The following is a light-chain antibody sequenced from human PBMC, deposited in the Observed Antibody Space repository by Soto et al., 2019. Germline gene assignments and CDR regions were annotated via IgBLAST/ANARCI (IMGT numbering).Light chain of an antibody. J-gene: IGLJ1*01. CDR3: SSYTSSSTLYV. CDR1: SGDIGSYNR. V-gene: IGLV2-14*01. Sequence: QSALTQPASVSGSPGQSITISCTGTSGDIGSYNRVSWYQQHPGKAPKLIIYEVNNRPSGVSHRFSGSKSGNTASLTISGLQAEDEADYYCSSYTSSSTLYVFGTGTKVTVL. CDR2: EVN.